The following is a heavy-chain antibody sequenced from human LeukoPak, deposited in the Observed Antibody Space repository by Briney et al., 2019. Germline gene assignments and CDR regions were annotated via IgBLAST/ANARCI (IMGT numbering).Heavy chain of an antibody. J-gene: IGHJ5*02. Sequence: ASAKVSCKVSGYTLTELSMHWVRQAPGKGLEWMGGFDPEDGETIYAQKFQGRVTMTEDTSTDTAYMELSSLRSEDTAVYYCATVVYGSGSYYNVLYNWFDPWGQGTLVTVSS. D-gene: IGHD3-10*01. V-gene: IGHV1-24*01. CDR1: GYTLTELS. CDR3: ATVVYGSGSYYNVLYNWFDP. CDR2: FDPEDGET.